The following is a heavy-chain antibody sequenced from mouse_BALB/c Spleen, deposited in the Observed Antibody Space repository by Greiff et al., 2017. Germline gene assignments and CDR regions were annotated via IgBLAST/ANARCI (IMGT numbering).Heavy chain of an antibody. D-gene: IGHD2-4*01. Sequence: QVQLQQPGAELVKPGASVKLSCKASGYTFTSYWMHWVKQRPGQGLEWIGEINPSNGRTNYNEKFKSKATLTSDKSSSTAYMELSSLTSEDSAVYYCAREVITTNYAMDYWGQGTSVTVSS. V-gene: IGHV1S81*02. CDR2: INPSNGRT. CDR3: AREVITTNYAMDY. CDR1: GYTFTSYW. J-gene: IGHJ4*01.